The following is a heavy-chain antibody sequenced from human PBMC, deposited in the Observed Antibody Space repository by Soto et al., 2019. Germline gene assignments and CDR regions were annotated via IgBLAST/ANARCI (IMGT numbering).Heavy chain of an antibody. CDR1: GDSISSYY. V-gene: IGHV4-59*01. CDR2: LYYGRSA. CDR3: ALRSMAVVPEY. Sequence: QVQLQESGPGLVKPSETLSLTCAVSGDSISSYYCMWIQQPPGKGLESIGYLYYGRSANYNPSLKRRVTLSVDTSTNQCSLTLSSMTAADTAVYYCALRSMAVVPEYWGEGTLVTVSS. D-gene: IGHD3-22*01. J-gene: IGHJ4*02.